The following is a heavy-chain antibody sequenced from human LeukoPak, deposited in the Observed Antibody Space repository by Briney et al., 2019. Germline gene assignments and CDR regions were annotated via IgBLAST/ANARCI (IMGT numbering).Heavy chain of an antibody. V-gene: IGHV4-34*01. CDR3: AGLGYCSGGSCYSHSRYYYGMDV. J-gene: IGHJ6*04. CDR1: GGSFSGYY. CDR2: INHRGST. D-gene: IGHD2-15*01. Sequence: SETLSLTCAVYGGSFSGYYWSWLRQPPGKGLEWIGEINHRGSTNYNPSLKSRVTISVDTSKNQFSLKLSSVTAADTAVYYCAGLGYCSGGSCYSHSRYYYGMDVWGKGTTVTVSS.